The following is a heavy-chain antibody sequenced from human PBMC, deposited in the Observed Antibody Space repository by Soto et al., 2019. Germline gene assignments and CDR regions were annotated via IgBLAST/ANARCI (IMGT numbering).Heavy chain of an antibody. CDR1: GFTFSSYS. V-gene: IGHV3-48*02. J-gene: IGHJ4*02. Sequence: EVQLVESGGGLVQPGGSLRLSCAASGFTFSSYSMNWVRQAPGKGLEWVSYISSSSSTIYYADSVKGRFTISRDNAKNSLYLQMNSLRDEDTAVYYCARDEDDYGDLGERGYWGQGTLVTVSS. CDR2: ISSSSSTI. CDR3: ARDEDDYGDLGERGY. D-gene: IGHD4-17*01.